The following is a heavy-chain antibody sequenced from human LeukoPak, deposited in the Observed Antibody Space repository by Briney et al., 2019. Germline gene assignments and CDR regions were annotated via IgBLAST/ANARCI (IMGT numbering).Heavy chain of an antibody. J-gene: IGHJ4*02. CDR1: GFTFSDYH. D-gene: IGHD3-10*01. CDR3: ARAADYYASGIFY. V-gene: IGHV3-11*06. CDR2: IRSSSSGI. Sequence: PGGSLRLSCAASGFTFSDYHMSWIRQAPGKGLEWVSYIRSSSSGINYADSVRGRFTISRDNAKNTLYLQMNSLRAEDTAVYYCARAADYYASGIFYWGQGTLVTVSS.